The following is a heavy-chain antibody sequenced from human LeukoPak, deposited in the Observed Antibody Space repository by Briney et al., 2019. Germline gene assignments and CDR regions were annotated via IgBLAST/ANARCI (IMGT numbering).Heavy chain of an antibody. D-gene: IGHD3-16*01. CDR3: ARDQFRDYFRGADY. Sequence: GGSLRLSCAASGFAFSTNWMHWVRQAPGKGLERVSAISGSGGSTYYADSVKGRFTISRDNSKNTVYLQVNSLRAEDTAVYYCARDQFRDYFRGADYWGQGTLVTVSS. CDR1: GFAFSTNW. V-gene: IGHV3-23*01. CDR2: ISGSGGST. J-gene: IGHJ4*02.